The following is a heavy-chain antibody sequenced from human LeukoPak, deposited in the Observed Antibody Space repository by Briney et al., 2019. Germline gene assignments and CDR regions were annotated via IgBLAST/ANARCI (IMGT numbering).Heavy chain of an antibody. V-gene: IGHV4-31*03. Sequence: SETLSLTCTVSGGSISSGGYYWSWICQHPGKGLEWIGYIYYSGSTYYNPSLKSRVTISVDTSKNQFSLKLSSVTAADTAVYYCARGGRYCSSTSCWRPYYYGMDVWGQGTTVTVSS. CDR3: ARGGRYCSSTSCWRPYYYGMDV. CDR2: IYYSGST. J-gene: IGHJ6*02. D-gene: IGHD2-2*01. CDR1: GGSISSGGYY.